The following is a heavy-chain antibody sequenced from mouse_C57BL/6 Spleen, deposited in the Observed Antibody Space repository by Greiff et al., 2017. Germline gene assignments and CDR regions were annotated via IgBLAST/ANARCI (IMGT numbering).Heavy chain of an antibody. Sequence: QVQLQQPGAELVRPGSSVKLSCKASGYTFTSYWMHWVKQRPLQGLEWIGNIDPSDSETHYNQKFKDKATLTVDKSSSTAYMQLSSLTSEDSAVYYCAKERVTTVEDWYLEVWGTGTTVTVSS. CDR1: GYTFTSYW. J-gene: IGHJ1*03. CDR3: AKERVTTVEDWYLEV. CDR2: IDPSDSET. D-gene: IGHD1-1*01. V-gene: IGHV1-52*01.